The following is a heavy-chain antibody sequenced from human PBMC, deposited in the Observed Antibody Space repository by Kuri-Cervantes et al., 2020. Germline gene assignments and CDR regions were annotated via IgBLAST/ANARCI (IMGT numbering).Heavy chain of an antibody. V-gene: IGHV4-39*01. J-gene: IGHJ3*02. CDR1: GGSISSSSYY. CDR3: ARRYYGSDAFDI. CDR2: IYYSGST. D-gene: IGHD3-10*01. Sequence: LETLSLTCTVSGGSISSSSYYWGWIRQPPGKGLEWIGSIYYSGSTYYNPSLKSRVTISVDTSKNQFSLKLSSVTAADTAVYYCARRYYGSDAFDIWGQGTMVTVSS.